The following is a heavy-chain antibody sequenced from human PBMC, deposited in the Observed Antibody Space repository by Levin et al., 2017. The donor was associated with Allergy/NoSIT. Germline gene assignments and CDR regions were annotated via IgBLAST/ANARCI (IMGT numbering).Heavy chain of an antibody. D-gene: IGHD2-2*01. CDR2: IYPGDSDT. CDR3: ARYSAGSSCSNTDCYANFDY. Sequence: GASVKVSCKGSGDSFNRHWIGWVRQMPGKGLEWMGTIYPGDSDTRYSPSFQGRVTISADRSISTAYLQWSSLRASDTAIYYCARYSAGSSCSNTDCYANFDYWGQGTRVTVSS. CDR1: GDSFNRHW. V-gene: IGHV5-51*01. J-gene: IGHJ4*02.